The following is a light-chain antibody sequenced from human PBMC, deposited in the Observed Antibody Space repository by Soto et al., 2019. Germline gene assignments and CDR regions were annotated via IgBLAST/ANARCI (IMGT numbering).Light chain of an antibody. Sequence: DIQLTQSPSSLSASVGDRVTITCRASQAISSYLAWYQQKPGKVPELLIYATSTLQSGAPSRFSGSGSVTDFTLTISSLQPEDVATYYCHKYNHAPTFGGGTKVETK. CDR3: HKYNHAPT. V-gene: IGKV1-27*01. CDR1: QAISSY. CDR2: ATS. J-gene: IGKJ4*01.